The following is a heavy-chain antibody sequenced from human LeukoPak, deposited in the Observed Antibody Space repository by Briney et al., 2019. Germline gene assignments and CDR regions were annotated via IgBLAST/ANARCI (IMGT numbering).Heavy chain of an antibody. D-gene: IGHD5-18*01. CDR2: ISAYSGNT. J-gene: IGHJ6*02. V-gene: IGHV1-18*01. CDR1: GYTFTSYG. CDR3: ARDRVGDTAMVKVPYYYYGMDV. Sequence: ASVKVSCKASGYTFTSYGISWVRQAPGQGLEWMGWISAYSGNTNYAQKLQGRVTMTTDTSTSTAYMELRSLRSDDTAVYYCARDRVGDTAMVKVPYYYYGMDVWGQGTTVTVSS.